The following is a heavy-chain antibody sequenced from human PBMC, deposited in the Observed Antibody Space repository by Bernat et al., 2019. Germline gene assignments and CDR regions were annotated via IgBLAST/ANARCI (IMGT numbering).Heavy chain of an antibody. D-gene: IGHD3-22*01. CDR3: ARVRTYYYDSSGYYYDY. CDR1: GFTFSSYA. Sequence: EVQLVESGGGFVQPGGSLRLSCAASGFTFSSYAMHWVRQAPGKGLEYVSAISSNGGSTYYANSVKGRFTISRDNSKNTLYLQMGSLRAEDMAVYYCARVRTYYYDSSGYYYDYWGQGTLVTVSS. CDR2: ISSNGGST. J-gene: IGHJ4*02. V-gene: IGHV3-64*01.